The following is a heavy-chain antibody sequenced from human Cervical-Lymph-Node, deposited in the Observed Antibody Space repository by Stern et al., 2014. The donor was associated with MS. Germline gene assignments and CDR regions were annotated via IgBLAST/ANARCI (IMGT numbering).Heavy chain of an antibody. CDR1: GGSMNTYY. D-gene: IGHD3-16*01. CDR3: ARRRNSFAFRDAFDI. J-gene: IGHJ3*02. V-gene: IGHV4-59*08. CDR2: MFHRGSA. Sequence: QLQLQESGPGLVKPSETLSLTCTVSGGSMNTYYWSWIRQPPGKGLEWIGYMFHRGSANYNPSLNSRVTISVDTSKSQFSLTVSSVTAADTAVYYCARRRNSFAFRDAFDIWGQGTMVTVSS.